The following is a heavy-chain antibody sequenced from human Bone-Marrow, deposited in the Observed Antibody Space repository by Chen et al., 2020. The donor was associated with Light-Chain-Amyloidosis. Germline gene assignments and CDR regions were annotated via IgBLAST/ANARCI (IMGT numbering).Heavy chain of an antibody. Sequence: VQLVESGGGVVQPGRSLRLSCAASGFTFSSYGMHWVRQAPGKGLEWVSRLNEDGSVVTYADSVQGRFTISRDNAKNTMYLQMYSLRAEDTAVYYCVRDLVGGEDYWGQGTRVTVSS. CDR1: GFTFSSYG. CDR3: VRDLVGGEDY. V-gene: IGHV3-74*02. D-gene: IGHD2-15*01. CDR2: LNEDGSVV. J-gene: IGHJ4*02.